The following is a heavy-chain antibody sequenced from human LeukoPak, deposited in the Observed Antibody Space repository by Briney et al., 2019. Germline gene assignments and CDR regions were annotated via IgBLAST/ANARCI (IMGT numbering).Heavy chain of an antibody. CDR1: GGTFSSYA. J-gene: IGHJ3*02. CDR2: IIPIFGTA. V-gene: IGHV1-69*13. D-gene: IGHD2-15*01. CDR3: ARHIVVVVAAREIHAFDI. Sequence: GASVKVSCTASGGTFSSYAISWVRQAPGQGLEWMGGIIPIFGTANYAQKFQGRVTITADESTSTAYMELSSLRSEDTAVYYCARHIVVVVAAREIHAFDIWGQGTMVTVSS.